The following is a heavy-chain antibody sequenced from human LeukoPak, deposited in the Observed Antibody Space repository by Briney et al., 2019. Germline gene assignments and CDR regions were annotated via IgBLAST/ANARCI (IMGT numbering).Heavy chain of an antibody. CDR2: IYYSGST. J-gene: IGHJ6*02. V-gene: IGHV4-31*03. CDR1: GGSISSGGYY. CDR3: AREVGYSSSLRAMRGMDV. D-gene: IGHD6-6*01. Sequence: SGPTLVKPSETLSLTCTVSGGSISSGGYYWSWIRQHPGKGLEWIGYIYYSGSTYYNPSLKSRVTISVDTSKNQFSLKLSSVTAADTAVYYCAREVGYSSSLRAMRGMDVWGQGTTVTVSS.